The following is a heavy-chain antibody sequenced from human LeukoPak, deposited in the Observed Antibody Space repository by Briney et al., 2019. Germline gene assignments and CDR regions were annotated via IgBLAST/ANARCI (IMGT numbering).Heavy chain of an antibody. CDR1: GGSISSYY. CDR2: IYYSGST. D-gene: IGHD3-22*01. J-gene: IGHJ4*02. V-gene: IGHV4-59*01. Sequence: PSETLSLTCTVSGGSISSYYWSWIRQPPGKGLEWIGYIYYSGSTNYNPSLKSRVTISVDTSKNQFSLKLSSVTAADTAVYYCAKATRYYYDSSGYDFDYWGQGTLVTVSS. CDR3: AKATRYYYDSSGYDFDY.